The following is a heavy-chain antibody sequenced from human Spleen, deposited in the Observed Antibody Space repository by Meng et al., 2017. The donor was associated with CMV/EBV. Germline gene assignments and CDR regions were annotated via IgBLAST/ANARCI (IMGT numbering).Heavy chain of an antibody. CDR1: GFTFSSYA. Sequence: GESLKISCAASGFTFSSYAMSWVRQAPGKGLEWVSVIYSGGSSTYYADSVKGRFTISRDKSKNTLYLQMNSLRAEDTAVYYCAKDLESSALWGQGTLVTVSS. V-gene: IGHV3-23*03. D-gene: IGHD3-3*01. J-gene: IGHJ4*02. CDR3: AKDLESSAL. CDR2: IYSGGSST.